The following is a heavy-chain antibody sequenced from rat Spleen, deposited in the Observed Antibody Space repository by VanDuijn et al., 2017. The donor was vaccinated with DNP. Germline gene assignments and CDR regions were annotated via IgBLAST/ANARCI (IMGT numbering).Heavy chain of an antibody. V-gene: IGHV5-7*01. CDR1: GITFSDHN. CDR2: ISFDGSDT. Sequence: EVQLVESGGGLVQPGRSLKLSCAVSGITFSDHNMAWVRQAPKKGLEWVATISFDGSDTYSRDSVKVRFTISRDNAKRTLYLQMDSLRSEDTATYYCATHGIAAIYQLNVMDAWGQGASVTVSS. J-gene: IGHJ4*01. CDR3: ATHGIAAIYQLNVMDA. D-gene: IGHD1-2*01.